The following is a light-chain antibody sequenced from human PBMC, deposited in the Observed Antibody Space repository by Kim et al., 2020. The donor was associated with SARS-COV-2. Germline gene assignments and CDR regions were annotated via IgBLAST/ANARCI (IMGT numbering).Light chain of an antibody. CDR2: QNT. CDR3: QAWDSNTYYV. CDR1: KLEDKY. Sequence: VSPGQKARITCSGDKLEDKYVCWYQQRPGQSPPRVIYQNTKRPAPIPERFSGSKSGKTATLTTTGTQATDEAEYFCQAWDSNTYYVFGAGTKVTVL. J-gene: IGLJ1*01. V-gene: IGLV3-1*01.